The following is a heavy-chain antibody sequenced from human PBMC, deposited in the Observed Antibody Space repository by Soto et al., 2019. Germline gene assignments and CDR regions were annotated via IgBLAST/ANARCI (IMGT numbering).Heavy chain of an antibody. CDR3: AREGGYFDWFPDTDGMDV. J-gene: IGHJ6*02. CDR2: IYYSGST. V-gene: IGHV4-31*03. CDR1: GGSISSGGYY. D-gene: IGHD3-9*01. Sequence: SETLSLTCTFSGGSISSGGYYWSWIRQHPGKGLEWIGYIYYSGSTYYNPSLKSRVTISVDTSKNQFSLKLSSVTAADTAVYYCAREGGYFDWFPDTDGMDVWGQGTTVTVSS.